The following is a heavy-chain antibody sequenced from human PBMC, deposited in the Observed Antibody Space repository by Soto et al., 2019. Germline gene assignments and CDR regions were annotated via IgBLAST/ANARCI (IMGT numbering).Heavy chain of an antibody. CDR3: ARDDCSGTSCYSDYYSYGMDV. J-gene: IGHJ6*02. Sequence: EVHLVESGGGLVQPGGSLRLSCEASGFIFSNYWMNWVRQAPGKGLEWLANIKKDGSEKYYVDSAKGRFTISRDNAKNSLYLQMNSLRAEDTAVYFCARDDCSGTSCYSDYYSYGMDVWGQGTTVTVSS. CDR2: IKKDGSEK. V-gene: IGHV3-7*01. D-gene: IGHD2-2*02. CDR1: GFIFSNYW.